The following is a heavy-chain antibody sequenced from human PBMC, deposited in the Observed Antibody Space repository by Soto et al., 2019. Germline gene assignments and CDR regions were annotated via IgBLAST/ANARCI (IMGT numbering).Heavy chain of an antibody. V-gene: IGHV4-4*02. J-gene: IGHJ6*02. CDR1: GASISDSHW. CDR2: MFHSGST. CDR3: AKNNGYAIDA. Sequence: QVQLQESGPGLVKPSGTLSLTCVVSGASISDSHWWTWVRQPPGKGLEWIGEMFHSGSTNYNPTLKSRVTISIDKSRDQFSLNLNSVTAADTAVYYCAKNNGYAIDASGQGTTVTVSS. D-gene: IGHD1-20*01.